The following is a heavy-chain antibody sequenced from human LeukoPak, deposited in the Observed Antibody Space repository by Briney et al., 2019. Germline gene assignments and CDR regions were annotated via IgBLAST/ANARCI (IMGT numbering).Heavy chain of an antibody. CDR1: GFTLSNYW. CDR3: ARGIAGYCSSTSCYRGVTD. D-gene: IGHD2-2*02. CDR2: ITSDGSST. Sequence: GGSLRLSCAASGFTLSNYWMHWVRQAPGKGLVWVSRITSDGSSTNYADSVKGRFTISRDNSKNTLYLQMNSLRAEDTAVYYCARGIAGYCSSTSCYRGVTDWGQGTLVTVSS. V-gene: IGHV3-74*01. J-gene: IGHJ4*02.